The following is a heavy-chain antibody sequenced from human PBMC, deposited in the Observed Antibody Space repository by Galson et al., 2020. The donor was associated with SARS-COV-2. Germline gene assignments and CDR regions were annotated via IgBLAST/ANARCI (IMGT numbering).Heavy chain of an antibody. CDR2: IDPSDSYT. Sequence: KIGESLKISRTGSGYSFNSYWISWVRQMPGKGLEWMGRIDPSDSYTNYSPSFQGHVTISADKSISTAYLQWSSLKASDTAMYYCARQRDDSSGPDAFDIWGQGTMVTVSS. CDR3: ARQRDDSSGPDAFDI. J-gene: IGHJ3*02. D-gene: IGHD3-22*01. CDR1: GYSFNSYW. V-gene: IGHV5-10-1*01.